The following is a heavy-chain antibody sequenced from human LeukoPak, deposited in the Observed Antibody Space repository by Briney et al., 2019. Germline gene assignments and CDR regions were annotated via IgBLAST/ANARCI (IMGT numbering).Heavy chain of an antibody. CDR2: IKEDGSQK. CDR1: GFTFSSYW. Sequence: GGSLRLSCAASGFTFSSYWMSWVRHSPGKGLEWVANIKEDGSQKYYVDSVKGRFTISRDNAKNSLYLQMNRLRGEDTAVYYCARGLTRSDYWGQGTLVTVSS. J-gene: IGHJ4*02. CDR3: ARGLTRSDY. V-gene: IGHV3-7*04.